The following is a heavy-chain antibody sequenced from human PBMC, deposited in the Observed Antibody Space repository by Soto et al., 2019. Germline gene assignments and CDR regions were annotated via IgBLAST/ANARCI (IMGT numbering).Heavy chain of an antibody. D-gene: IGHD2-21*02. CDR1: GFTVSRNY. CDR3: AXXXXXXXDCCPFDY. V-gene: IGHV3-53*01. Sequence: EVQLVESGGGLIQPGGSLRLSCAASGFTVSRNYMTWVRRAPGKGLEWVSIIYGGGNKYYADSVKGRFTISSDNSKNTXXLXXXXXXXXXXXXXXXAXXXXXXXDCCPFDYWGQGALVTVSS. J-gene: IGHJ4*02. CDR2: IYGGGNK.